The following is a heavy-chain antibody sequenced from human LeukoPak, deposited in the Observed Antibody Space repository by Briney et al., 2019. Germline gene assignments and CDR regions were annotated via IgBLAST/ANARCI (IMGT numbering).Heavy chain of an antibody. Sequence: SQTLSLTCAISGDSVSSNSAAWNWIRQSPSRGLQWLGRTYYRSKWYNGYALSVKSRITISPDTSKNQFSLQLNSVTPEDTAVYYCARTFDYHTGGMTFDYWGQGTLVTVSS. CDR3: ARTFDYHTGGMTFDY. CDR2: TYYRSKWYN. D-gene: IGHD2-8*02. CDR1: GDSVSSNSAA. J-gene: IGHJ4*02. V-gene: IGHV6-1*01.